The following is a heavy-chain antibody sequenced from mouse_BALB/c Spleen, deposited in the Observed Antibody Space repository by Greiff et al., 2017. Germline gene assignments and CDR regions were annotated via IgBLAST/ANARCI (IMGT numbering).Heavy chain of an antibody. CDR3: AQRGGYYHYFDY. D-gene: IGHD2-3*01. J-gene: IGHJ2*01. Sequence: EVQLQQSGPELVKPGASVKISCKASGYTFTDYNMHWVKQSHGKSLEWIGYIYPYNGGTGYNQKFKSKATLTVDNSSSTAYMELRSLTSEDSAVYYCAQRGGYYHYFDYWGQGTTLTVSS. CDR1: GYTFTDYN. V-gene: IGHV1S29*02. CDR2: IYPYNGGT.